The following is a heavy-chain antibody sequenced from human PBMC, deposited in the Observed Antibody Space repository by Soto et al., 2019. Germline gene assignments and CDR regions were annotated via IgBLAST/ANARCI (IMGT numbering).Heavy chain of an antibody. CDR1: GYTFTSYA. CDR3: ARPIIGYCSGGSCYSGPFDY. Sequence: GASVKVTWNASGYTFTSYAMHWVRQAPGQRLEWMGWINAGNGNTKYSQKFQGRVTITRDTSASTAYMELSSLRSEDTAVYYCARPIIGYCSGGSCYSGPFDYWGQGTLVTVSS. J-gene: IGHJ4*02. D-gene: IGHD2-15*01. CDR2: INAGNGNT. V-gene: IGHV1-3*01.